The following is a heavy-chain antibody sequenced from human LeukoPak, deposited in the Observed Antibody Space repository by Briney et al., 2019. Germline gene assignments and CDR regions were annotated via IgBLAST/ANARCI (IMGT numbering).Heavy chain of an antibody. CDR3: TRGPTGRWLYYGMDV. J-gene: IGHJ6*02. Sequence: GGSLRLSCITSGFTFGDHAMSWVRQAPGKGLDWVGFIRSKGYGGTAEYAASVKGRFTISRDDSKSIAYLQMNSLKSEDTAVYYCTRGPTGRWLYYGMDVWGQGTTVIVSS. CDR2: IRSKGYGGTA. CDR1: GFTFGDHA. D-gene: IGHD5-24*01. V-gene: IGHV3-49*04.